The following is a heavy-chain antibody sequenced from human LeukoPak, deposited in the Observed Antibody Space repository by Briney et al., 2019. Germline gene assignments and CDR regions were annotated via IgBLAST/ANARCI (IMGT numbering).Heavy chain of an antibody. V-gene: IGHV4-39*01. Sequence: SETLSLTCTVSGGSISSSSYYWGWIRQPPGKGLEWIGEINHSGSTNYNPSLKSRVTISVDTSKNQFSLKLSSVTAADTAVYYCARSARYYYGSGSQRRNAFDIWGQGTMVTVSS. J-gene: IGHJ3*02. D-gene: IGHD3-10*01. CDR3: ARSARYYYGSGSQRRNAFDI. CDR2: INHSGST. CDR1: GGSISSSSYY.